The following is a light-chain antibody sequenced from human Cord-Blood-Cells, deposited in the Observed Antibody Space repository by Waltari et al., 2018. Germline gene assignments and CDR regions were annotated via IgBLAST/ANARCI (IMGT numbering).Light chain of an antibody. J-gene: IGKJ3*01. CDR3: QQGYSTPFP. Sequence: DIQMTRSPSSLSAPVGDRVTIPCRASQSISSYLNEYQQKPGKAPKRRIYGASSMQSGVPSRFSGSGSETDFTLTISSRQPEDFATDYCQQGYSTPFPCGPGTKVDIK. V-gene: IGKV1-39*01. CDR1: QSISSY. CDR2: GAS.